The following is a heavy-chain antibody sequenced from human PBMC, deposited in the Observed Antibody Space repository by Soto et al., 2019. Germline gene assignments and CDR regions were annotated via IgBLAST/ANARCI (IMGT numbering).Heavy chain of an antibody. CDR2: ISSSGSTI. J-gene: IGHJ6*02. D-gene: IGHD3-16*01. CDR3: ASCKFGGMDV. CDR1: GFTFSSYE. V-gene: IGHV3-48*03. Sequence: EVQLVESGGGLVQPGGSLRLSCAASGFTFSSYEMNWVRQAPGKGLEWVSYISSSGSTIYYADSVKGRFTISRDNAKNSLYLQMNSLRAEDTAVYYCASCKFGGMDVWGQGTTVTVSS.